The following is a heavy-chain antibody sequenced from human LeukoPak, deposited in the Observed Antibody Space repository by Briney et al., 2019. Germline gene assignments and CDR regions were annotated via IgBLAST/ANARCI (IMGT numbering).Heavy chain of an antibody. D-gene: IGHD2-2*01. V-gene: IGHV4-39*01. CDR2: IYYSGST. CDR1: GGFISSSSYY. CDR3: ASFIVVVPAAPYFDY. J-gene: IGHJ4*02. Sequence: PSETLSLTCTVSGGFISSSSYYWGWIRQPPGKGLEWIGSIYYSGSTYYNPSLKSRVTISVDTSKNQFSLKLSSVTAADTAVYYCASFIVVVPAAPYFDYWGQGTLVTVSS.